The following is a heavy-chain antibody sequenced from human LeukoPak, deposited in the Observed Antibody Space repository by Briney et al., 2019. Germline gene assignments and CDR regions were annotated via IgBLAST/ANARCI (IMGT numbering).Heavy chain of an antibody. CDR1: GGSISSSNHY. J-gene: IGHJ4*02. CDR2: IYHSGST. Sequence: SETLSLTCTVSGGSISSSNHYWGWIRQPPGKGLEWIGSIYHSGSTYYNPSLKSRVTISVDTSKNQFSLKLSSVTAADTAVYYCALVGEGGRRRRAYDYWGQGTLVTVSS. CDR3: ALVGEGGRRRRAYDY. D-gene: IGHD3-16*01. V-gene: IGHV4-39*07.